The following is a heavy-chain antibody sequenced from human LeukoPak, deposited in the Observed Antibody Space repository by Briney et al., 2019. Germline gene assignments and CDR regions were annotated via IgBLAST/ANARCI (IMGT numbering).Heavy chain of an antibody. CDR3: ARESGAFSPFGF. J-gene: IGHJ1*01. Sequence: SGTLSLTCAVSGGSILSTNWRSWVRQPPGRSLEWIGEVHLSGASNYNPSLKSRVNMSIDKSRNQLSLELTSVTAADTAMYYCARESGAFSPFGFWGQGTLVTVSS. CDR1: GGSILSTNW. D-gene: IGHD1-26*01. CDR2: VHLSGAS. V-gene: IGHV4-4*02.